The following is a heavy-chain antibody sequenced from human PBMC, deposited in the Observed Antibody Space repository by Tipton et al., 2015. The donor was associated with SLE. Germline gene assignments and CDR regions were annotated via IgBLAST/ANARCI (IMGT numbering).Heavy chain of an antibody. D-gene: IGHD3-16*02. CDR1: GGFISTYY. CDR2: VSSSGSA. Sequence: TLSLTCTVSGGFISTYYWSWIREPAGEGLEWIGRVSSSGSATYNPTPQSRVTMSVETSKSLLSVKLSPVTATDTAVYYCARAGELSLYLDPWGQGALVTVSS. CDR3: ARAGELSLYLDP. J-gene: IGHJ5*02. V-gene: IGHV4-4*07.